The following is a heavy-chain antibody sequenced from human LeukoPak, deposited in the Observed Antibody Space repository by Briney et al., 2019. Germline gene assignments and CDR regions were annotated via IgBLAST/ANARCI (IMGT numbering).Heavy chain of an antibody. CDR3: AEVTAQNWFDP. V-gene: IGHV1-69*13. CDR1: GGTFSSYA. J-gene: IGHJ5*02. Sequence: ASVKVSCKASGGTFSSYAISWVRQAPGQGLEWMGGIIPIFGTANYAQMFQGRVTITADESTSTAYMELSSLRSEDTAVYYCAEVTAQNWFDPWGQGTLVTVSS. D-gene: IGHD5-18*01. CDR2: IIPIFGTA.